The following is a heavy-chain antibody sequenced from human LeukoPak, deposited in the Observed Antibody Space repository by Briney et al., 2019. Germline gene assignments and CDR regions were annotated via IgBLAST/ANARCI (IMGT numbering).Heavy chain of an antibody. D-gene: IGHD2-15*01. CDR3: AKDGVVAALGDNWFDS. CDR1: GFTFDDYA. J-gene: IGHJ5*01. CDR2: ISWEGGST. V-gene: IGHV3-43D*03. Sequence: GGSLRLSCAASGFTFDDYAMHWVRQAPGKGLEWVSLISWEGGSTYYADSVKGRFTISRDNSKNSLYLQMDSLRTEDTAFYYCAKDGVVAALGDNWFDSWGQGTLVTVSS.